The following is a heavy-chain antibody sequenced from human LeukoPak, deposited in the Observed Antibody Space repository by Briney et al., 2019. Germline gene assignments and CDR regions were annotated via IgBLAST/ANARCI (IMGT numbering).Heavy chain of an antibody. V-gene: IGHV3-7*03. CDR2: IKEDGSEK. Sequence: GGSLRLSCAASGFTFSSYSMSWVRQAPGKGLEWVANIKEDGSEKYYVDSVKGRFTISRDNAKNSLYLQTNSLRAEDTAVYYCARRALRYCSSTSCPAQYYGVDVWGKGTTVTVSS. D-gene: IGHD2-2*01. J-gene: IGHJ6*04. CDR1: GFTFSSYS. CDR3: ARRALRYCSSTSCPAQYYGVDV.